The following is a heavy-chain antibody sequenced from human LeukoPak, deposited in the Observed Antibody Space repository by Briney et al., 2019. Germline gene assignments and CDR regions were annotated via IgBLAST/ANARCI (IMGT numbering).Heavy chain of an antibody. CDR3: ARDGIAVAGTPNYYYYYYMDV. V-gene: IGHV3-21*01. CDR1: GFTFSSYN. D-gene: IGHD6-19*01. CDR2: ISSSSSYI. J-gene: IGHJ6*03. Sequence: GGSLRLSCAASGFTFSSYNMNWVRQAPGKGLEWVSSISSSSSYIYYADSVKGRFAISRDNAKNSLYLQMNSLRAEDTAVYYCARDGIAVAGTPNYYYYYYMDVWGKGTTVTVSS.